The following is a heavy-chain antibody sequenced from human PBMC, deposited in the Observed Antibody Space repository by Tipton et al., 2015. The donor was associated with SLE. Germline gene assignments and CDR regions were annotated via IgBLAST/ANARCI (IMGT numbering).Heavy chain of an antibody. CDR1: GGSFSGYY. CDR3: ARLGHSMRRDYYYGMDV. Sequence: TLSLTCAVYGGSFSGYYWSWIRQPPGKGLEWIGEINHSGSTNYNPSLKSRVTISVDTSKNQFSLKLSSVTAAETAVYYCARLGHSMRRDYYYGMDVWGQGTTVTVSS. D-gene: IGHD6-13*01. CDR2: INHSGST. V-gene: IGHV4-34*01. J-gene: IGHJ6*02.